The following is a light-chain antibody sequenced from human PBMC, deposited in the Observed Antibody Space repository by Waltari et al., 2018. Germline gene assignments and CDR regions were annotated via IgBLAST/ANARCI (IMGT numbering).Light chain of an antibody. J-gene: IGLJ3*02. CDR1: TSNIGTKT. V-gene: IGLV1-44*01. Sequence: QSVLTQPPSASGSPGQKVTISCSGSTSNIGTKTVNWYQQFPRTAPKVVIYGNHYRPSGLPDLFSCAKSGTSASLAISGLQSEDGADYYCASWDDSLNGWVFGGGTKLTVL. CDR2: GNH. CDR3: ASWDDSLNGWV.